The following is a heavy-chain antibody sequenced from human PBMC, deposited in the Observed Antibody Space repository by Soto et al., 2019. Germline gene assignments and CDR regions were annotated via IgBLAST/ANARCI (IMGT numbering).Heavy chain of an antibody. CDR2: INAGNGNT. Sequence: KVSCKASGYTFTSYAMHWVRQAPGQRLEWMGWINAGNGNTKYSQKFQGRVTITRDTSASTAYMELSSLRSEDTAVYYCARSIVVVTALDYWGQGTLVTVSS. J-gene: IGHJ4*02. V-gene: IGHV1-3*01. CDR3: ARSIVVVTALDY. D-gene: IGHD2-21*02. CDR1: GYTFTSYA.